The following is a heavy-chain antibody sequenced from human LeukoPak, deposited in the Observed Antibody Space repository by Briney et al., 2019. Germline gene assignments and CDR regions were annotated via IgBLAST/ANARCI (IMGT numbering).Heavy chain of an antibody. Sequence: SETLSLTCTVSGGSISSYYWSWIRQPPGKELEWIGYIYYSGSTNYNPSLKSRVTISVDTSKNQFSLKLSSVTAADTAVYYCAANYDFWSGYYTFDYWGQGTLVTVSS. CDR3: AANYDFWSGYYTFDY. V-gene: IGHV4-59*01. CDR2: IYYSGST. CDR1: GGSISSYY. D-gene: IGHD3-3*01. J-gene: IGHJ4*02.